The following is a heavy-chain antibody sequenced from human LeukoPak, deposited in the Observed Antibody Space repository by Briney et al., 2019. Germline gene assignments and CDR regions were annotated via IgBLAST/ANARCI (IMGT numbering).Heavy chain of an antibody. CDR3: AKEWQIGHYFDY. V-gene: IGHV3-23*01. J-gene: IGHJ4*02. CDR1: GFTLSLYG. Sequence: PGGSLRLSCAASGFTLSLYGMSWVRQAPGKGLEWVSSLSGSGENTFYSDSVKGRFTISRDNSKNTLYLQMNSLRAEDTAAYYCAKEWQIGHYFDYWGQGTLVTVSS. D-gene: IGHD3-16*01. CDR2: LSGSGENT.